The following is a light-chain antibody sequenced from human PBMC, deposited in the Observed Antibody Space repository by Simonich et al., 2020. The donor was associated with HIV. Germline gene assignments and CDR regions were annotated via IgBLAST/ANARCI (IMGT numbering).Light chain of an antibody. CDR2: KVA. Sequence: DVVMTQSPLSLPVTLGQPASISCRSSQSLVHSDGNTYFHWFQQRPGQSPRRLSHKVANRDSWVPDRFSGSGSCTDFTLKISRVEAEDVGVYYCMQGTLPFTFGPGTKVDIK. CDR3: MQGTLPFT. J-gene: IGKJ3*01. V-gene: IGKV2-30*02. CDR1: QSLVHSDGNTY.